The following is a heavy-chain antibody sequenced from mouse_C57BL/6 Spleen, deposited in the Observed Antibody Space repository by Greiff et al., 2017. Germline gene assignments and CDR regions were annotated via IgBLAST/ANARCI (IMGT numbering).Heavy chain of an antibody. D-gene: IGHD2-13*01. Sequence: QVQLQQSGPELVKPGASVKISCKASGYTFTDYYINWVKQRPGQGLEWIGWIFPGSGSTYYNGKFKGKATLTVDKSSSTAYMLLSSLTSEDSAVYFCASGGIYCGGFDYWGKGTTLTVSS. CDR3: ASGGIYCGGFDY. J-gene: IGHJ2*01. CDR2: IFPGSGST. CDR1: GYTFTDYY. V-gene: IGHV1-75*01.